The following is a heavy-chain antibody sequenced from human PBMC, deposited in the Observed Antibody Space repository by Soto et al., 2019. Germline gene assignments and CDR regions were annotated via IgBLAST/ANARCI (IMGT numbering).Heavy chain of an antibody. CDR2: ISAYNGNT. Sequence: SVKVSSHAYFYTFTISGISWVRQAPGQGLEWMGWISAYNGNTNYAQKLQGRVTMTTDTSTSTAYMELRSLRSDDTAVYYCARWYYYDSSGHWYFDLWGRGPLVTVSS. J-gene: IGHJ2*01. CDR3: ARWYYYDSSGHWYFDL. CDR1: FYTFTISG. D-gene: IGHD3-22*01. V-gene: IGHV1-18*01.